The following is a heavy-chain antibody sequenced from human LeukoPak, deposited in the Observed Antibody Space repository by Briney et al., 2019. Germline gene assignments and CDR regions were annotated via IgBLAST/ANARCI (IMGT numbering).Heavy chain of an antibody. CDR3: ASKSFDP. CDR1: GGSLSRSCSY. J-gene: IGHJ5*02. CDR2: IYDSGST. V-gene: IGHV4-39*01. Sequence: SESLSLTCTVSGGSLSRSCSYWVWVRQPPGKGLEWIGCIYDSGSTYYNPSLKTRLTISVDTSKKQYSLKLSSVTAADTAVYSCASKSFDPWGQGTLVTVSS.